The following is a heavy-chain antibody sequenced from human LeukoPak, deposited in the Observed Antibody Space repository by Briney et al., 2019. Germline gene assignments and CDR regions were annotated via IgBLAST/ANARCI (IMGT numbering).Heavy chain of an antibody. Sequence: GGSLRLSCAASGFTFSSYEMNWVRQAPGKGLERVSYISSSGSTIYYADSVKGRFTISRDNAKNSLYLQMSSLRAEDTAVYYCARDLGRTFDYWGQGTLVTVSS. V-gene: IGHV3-48*03. CDR1: GFTFSSYE. CDR2: ISSSGSTI. J-gene: IGHJ4*02. CDR3: ARDLGRTFDY.